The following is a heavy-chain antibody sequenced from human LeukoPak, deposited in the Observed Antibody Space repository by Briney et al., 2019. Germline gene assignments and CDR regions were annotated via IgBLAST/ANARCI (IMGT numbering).Heavy chain of an antibody. V-gene: IGHV3-74*01. CDR1: EFTFSGYW. D-gene: IGHD7-27*01. CDR2: INGDGSST. J-gene: IGHJ4*02. CDR3: ARAPTNWVYFDS. Sequence: GGSLRLSCAASEFTFSGYWMHWVRQTPGKGLVWVSRINGDGSSTTYADSVKGRFTISRDNAKNTLYLQMNSLRAGDTAVYYCARAPTNWVYFDSWGQGTLVTVSS.